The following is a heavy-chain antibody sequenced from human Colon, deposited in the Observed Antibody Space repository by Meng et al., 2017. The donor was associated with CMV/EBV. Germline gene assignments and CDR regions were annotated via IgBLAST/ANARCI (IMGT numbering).Heavy chain of an antibody. J-gene: IGHJ5*02. D-gene: IGHD4-11*01. Sequence: KAYGYTLTSYDINWVRQANGQGIEWLGWMSPNSGNTDYAQKFQGRVTMTRNTSISTAYMELSSLRSEDTAVYYCAREMTTVMQGYFDPWGQGTLVTVSS. V-gene: IGHV1-8*01. CDR3: AREMTTVMQGYFDP. CDR2: MSPNSGNT. CDR1: GYTLTSYD.